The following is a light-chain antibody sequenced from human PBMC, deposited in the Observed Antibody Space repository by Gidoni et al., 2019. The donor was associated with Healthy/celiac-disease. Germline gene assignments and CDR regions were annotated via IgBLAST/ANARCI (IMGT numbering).Light chain of an antibody. CDR2: YDS. V-gene: IGLV3-21*04. CDR1: NIGSKS. CDR3: QVWDSSSDHQV. Sequence: SSVLTQPPSVSVAPGKTARITCGGNNIGSKSVHWYQQKPGQAPVLVIYYDSDRPSGIPERFSGSNSGNTATLTISRVEAGDEADYYGQVWDSSSDHQVFGTGTKVTVL. J-gene: IGLJ1*01.